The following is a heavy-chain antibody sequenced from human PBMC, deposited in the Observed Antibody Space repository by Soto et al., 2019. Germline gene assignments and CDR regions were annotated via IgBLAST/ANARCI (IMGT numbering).Heavy chain of an antibody. D-gene: IGHD2-2*02. CDR3: ARGVQYSTSTSCYNLPFDY. CDR1: GGTFSSYA. J-gene: IGHJ4*02. Sequence: ASVKVSCKASGGTFSSYAISWVRQAPGQGLEWMGGIIPIFGTANYAQKFQGRVTITADESTSTAYMELSSLRSEDTAVYCCARGVQYSTSTSCYNLPFDYWGQGTLVTVSS. V-gene: IGHV1-69*13. CDR2: IIPIFGTA.